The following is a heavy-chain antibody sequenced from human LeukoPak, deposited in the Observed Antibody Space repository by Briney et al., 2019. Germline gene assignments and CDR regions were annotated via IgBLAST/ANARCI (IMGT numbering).Heavy chain of an antibody. J-gene: IGHJ5*02. CDR2: FYYSGST. CDR1: GGSISSYY. Sequence: SETLSLTCTVSGGSISSYYWSWIRQPPGKGLEWIGYFYYSGSTNYNPSLKSRVTISVDTSKNQFSLKLSSVTAADTAVYYCARDRSYIWFDPWGQETLVTVSS. CDR3: ARDRSYIWFDP. D-gene: IGHD1-26*01. V-gene: IGHV4-59*01.